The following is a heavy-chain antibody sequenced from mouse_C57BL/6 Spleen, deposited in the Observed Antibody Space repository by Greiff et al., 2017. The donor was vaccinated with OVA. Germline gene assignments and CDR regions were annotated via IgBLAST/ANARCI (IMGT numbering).Heavy chain of an antibody. Sequence: EVQGVESGPELVKPGDSVKISCKASGYSFTGYFMNWVMQSHGKSLEWIGRINPYNGDTFYNQKFKGKATLTVDKSSSTAHMELRSLTSEDSAVYYCARSDYYGSSLYAMDYWGQGTSVTVSS. CDR2: INPYNGDT. D-gene: IGHD1-1*01. CDR3: ARSDYYGSSLYAMDY. V-gene: IGHV1-20*01. CDR1: GYSFTGYF. J-gene: IGHJ4*01.